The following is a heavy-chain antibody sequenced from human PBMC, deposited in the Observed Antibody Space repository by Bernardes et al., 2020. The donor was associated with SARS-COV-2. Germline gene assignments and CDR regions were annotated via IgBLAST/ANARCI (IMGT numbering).Heavy chain of an antibody. V-gene: IGHV3-23*01. Sequence: RGSLRLSCAGSGFTFTSHAMSWVRQAPGKGLEWVSAIRGSGESTYYADSVKGRFTISRDISKNTLYLQMNSLRAEDTALYYCAKDKGGGSTEPSDYWGQGTLVTVSS. CDR2: IRGSGEST. D-gene: IGHD2-15*01. CDR1: GFTFTSHA. CDR3: AKDKGGGSTEPSDY. J-gene: IGHJ4*02.